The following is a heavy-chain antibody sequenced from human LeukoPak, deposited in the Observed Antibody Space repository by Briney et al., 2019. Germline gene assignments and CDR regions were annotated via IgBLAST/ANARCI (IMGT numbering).Heavy chain of an antibody. Sequence: EPSQTLSLTCTVSGGSISSGSYYWSWIRQPAGKGLEWIGRIYTSGSTNYNPSLKSRVTISVDTSKNQFSLKLSSVTAADTAVYYCAREAAAGPVFDYWGQGTLVTVSS. V-gene: IGHV4-61*02. J-gene: IGHJ4*02. CDR1: GGSISSGSYY. CDR2: IYTSGST. D-gene: IGHD6-13*01. CDR3: AREAAAGPVFDY.